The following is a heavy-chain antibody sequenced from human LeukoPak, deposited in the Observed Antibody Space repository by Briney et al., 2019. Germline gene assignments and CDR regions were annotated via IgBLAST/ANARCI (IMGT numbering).Heavy chain of an antibody. J-gene: IGHJ5*02. CDR2: IYWNDDK. CDR1: RFLLSTRGVG. Sequence: SAPTLVNPTQTLTLTCNLLRFLLSTRGVGVGWIRQPPGKALEWLALIYWNDDKRYSTSLKGRLTITKDTSKSQLVLTMTNMDPVDTATYYCAHSPAQAPSAVAGTLNWFDPWGQGTLVTVSS. D-gene: IGHD6-19*01. CDR3: AHSPAQAPSAVAGTLNWFDP. V-gene: IGHV2-5*01.